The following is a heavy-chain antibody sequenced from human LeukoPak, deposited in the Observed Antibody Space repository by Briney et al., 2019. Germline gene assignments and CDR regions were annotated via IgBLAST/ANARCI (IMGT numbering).Heavy chain of an antibody. Sequence: SETLSLTCTVSGGSISSYYWSWIRQPPGKGLEWIGYIYYSGSTNYNPSLKSRVTMSVDTSKNQFSLKLSSVTAADTAVYYCARSVLTIFGVVIDYYFDYWGQGTLVTVSS. D-gene: IGHD3-3*01. CDR3: ARSVLTIFGVVIDYYFDY. CDR1: GGSISSYY. J-gene: IGHJ4*02. CDR2: IYYSGST. V-gene: IGHV4-59*12.